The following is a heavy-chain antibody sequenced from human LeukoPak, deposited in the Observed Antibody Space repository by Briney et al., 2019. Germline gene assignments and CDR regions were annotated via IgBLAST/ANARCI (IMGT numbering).Heavy chain of an antibody. Sequence: PGGSLRLSCAASGFTFSSYAMHSVRQAPGKGLEWVAVISYDGSNKYYADSVKGRFTISRDNYKNTLYLQMNSLRAEDTAVYYCARARAFDIWGQGTMVTVSS. V-gene: IGHV3-30-3*01. CDR3: ARARAFDI. CDR1: GFTFSSYA. J-gene: IGHJ3*02. CDR2: ISYDGSNK.